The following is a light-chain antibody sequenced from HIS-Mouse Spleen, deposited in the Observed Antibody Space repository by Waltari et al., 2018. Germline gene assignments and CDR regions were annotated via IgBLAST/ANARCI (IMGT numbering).Light chain of an antibody. Sequence: QSALTQPRSVSGSPGQSVTISCTGTSSDVGGYNYVSWYQQHPGKAPQLMIYDVSKRPSGVPDRVSGSKSGNTASLTISGLQAEDEADYYCCSYAGSYTFVFGGGTKLTVL. CDR2: DVS. V-gene: IGLV2-11*01. CDR3: CSYAGSYTFV. CDR1: SSDVGGYNY. J-gene: IGLJ3*02.